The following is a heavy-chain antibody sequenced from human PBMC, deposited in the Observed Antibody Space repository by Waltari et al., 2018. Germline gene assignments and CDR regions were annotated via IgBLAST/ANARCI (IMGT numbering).Heavy chain of an antibody. CDR1: GDSMSSTDC. V-gene: IGHV4-4*02. Sequence: QLQLQESGPGLVKPSGTLSLSCAVSGDSMSSTDCWRWVRQSPQKGLEWIGQVRGDRRTNYNPFFASRVTVSLDTSNNQFSLRVTSATAADTAVYYCARDRGRGLFLDTWGPGTLVTVS. CDR2: VRGDRRT. CDR3: ARDRGRGLFLDT. D-gene: IGHD2-15*01. J-gene: IGHJ5*02.